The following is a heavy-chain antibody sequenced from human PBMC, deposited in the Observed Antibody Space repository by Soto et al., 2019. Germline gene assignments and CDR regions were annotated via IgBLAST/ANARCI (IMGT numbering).Heavy chain of an antibody. Sequence: PSETLSLTCAVYGGSFSGYYWSWIRQPPGKGLEWIGEINHRGSTNYNPSLKSRVTISVDTSKNQFSLKLSSVTAADTAVYYCASLTRLGELSLAPIDYWGQGTLVTVSS. V-gene: IGHV4-34*01. CDR3: ASLTRLGELSLAPIDY. CDR1: GGSFSGYY. CDR2: INHRGST. D-gene: IGHD3-16*02. J-gene: IGHJ4*02.